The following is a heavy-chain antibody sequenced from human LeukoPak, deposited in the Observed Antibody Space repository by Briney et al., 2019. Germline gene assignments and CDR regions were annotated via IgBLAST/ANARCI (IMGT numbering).Heavy chain of an antibody. CDR3: ARGGMTTVRISFDY. J-gene: IGHJ4*02. Sequence: PSETLSLTCAVYGGSFSGYYWSWIRQPPGKGLEWIGEINHSGSTNYNPSIKSRVTISVDTSKNQFSLKLSSVTAADTAVYYCARGGMTTVRISFDYWGQGTLVTVSS. CDR1: GGSFSGYY. V-gene: IGHV4-34*01. CDR2: INHSGST. D-gene: IGHD4-17*01.